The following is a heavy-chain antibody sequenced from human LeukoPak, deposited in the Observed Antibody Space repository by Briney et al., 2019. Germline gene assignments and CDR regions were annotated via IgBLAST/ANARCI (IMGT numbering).Heavy chain of an antibody. CDR3: AKDGGNTLGYIVVVPAAPIYFDY. D-gene: IGHD2-2*01. CDR1: GFTFSSYA. J-gene: IGHJ4*02. CDR2: ISGSGGST. Sequence: GGSLRLSCAASGFTFSSYAMSWVRQAPGKGLEWVSAISGSGGSTYYADSVKGRFTISRDNSKNTLYLQMNSLRAEDTAVYYCAKDGGNTLGYIVVVPAAPIYFDYWGQGTLVTVSS. V-gene: IGHV3-23*01.